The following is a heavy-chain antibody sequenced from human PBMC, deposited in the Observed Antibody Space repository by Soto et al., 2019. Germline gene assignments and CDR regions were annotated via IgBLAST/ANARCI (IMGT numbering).Heavy chain of an antibody. D-gene: IGHD3-10*01. V-gene: IGHV3-23*01. Sequence: EVQLLESGGGLVQPGGSLRLSCAASGFTFSSYAMSWVRQAPGKGLEWVSAISGSGGSTDYADSVKGRFTISRDNSKNTLYMQMNSLRAEDTAVYYCAKSESTMVRGAYWYYGMDVWGQGATVTVSS. J-gene: IGHJ6*02. CDR2: ISGSGGST. CDR3: AKSESTMVRGAYWYYGMDV. CDR1: GFTFSSYA.